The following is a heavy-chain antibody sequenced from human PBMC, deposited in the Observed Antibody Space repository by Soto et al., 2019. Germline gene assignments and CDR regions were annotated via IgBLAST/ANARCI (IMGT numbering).Heavy chain of an antibody. D-gene: IGHD3-22*01. J-gene: IGHJ4*02. CDR1: GFTFNDYA. CDR2: ISSDGHHQ. Sequence: PEGALRLSSAASGFTFNDYAMEWVRHAPGQGLEWVAMISSDGHHQFYVDNLRGRFTVSRDNSKNTLFLQMNSLRPEDTAVYYCSRGTYYPQSSGLHADYWGPGTVVTVSS. CDR3: SRGTYYPQSSGLHADY. V-gene: IGHV3-30*03.